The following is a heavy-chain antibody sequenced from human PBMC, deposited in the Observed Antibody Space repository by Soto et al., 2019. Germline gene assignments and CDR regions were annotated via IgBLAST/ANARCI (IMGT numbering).Heavy chain of an antibody. CDR3: VRDGYPAWVYGVDV. CDR2: MNSDGSRS. V-gene: IGHV3-74*01. D-gene: IGHD5-18*01. CDR1: GFTFSTYW. Sequence: GGSLRLSCAASGFTFSTYWLDWVRQAPGKGLVGGSRMNSDGSRSDYADSVKGRFTISRDNARNTLYLQINSLSAEDTAVYYCVRDGYPAWVYGVDVWGQGTTVTVS. J-gene: IGHJ6*02.